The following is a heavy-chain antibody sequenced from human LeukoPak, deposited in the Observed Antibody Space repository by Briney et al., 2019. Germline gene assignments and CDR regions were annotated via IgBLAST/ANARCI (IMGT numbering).Heavy chain of an antibody. CDR2: INHSGST. CDR1: GGSFSGYY. CDR3: ARGKSGYSSSWCVG. V-gene: IGHV4-34*01. J-gene: IGHJ4*02. D-gene: IGHD6-13*01. Sequence: SETLSLTCAVYGGSFSGYYWSWIRQPPGKGLEWIGEINHSGSTNYNPSLKSRVTISVDTSKNQFSLKLSSVTAADTAVYYCARGKSGYSSSWCVGWGQGTLVTVSS.